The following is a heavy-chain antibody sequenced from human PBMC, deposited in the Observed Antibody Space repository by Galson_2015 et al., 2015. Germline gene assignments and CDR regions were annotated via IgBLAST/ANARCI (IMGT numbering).Heavy chain of an antibody. V-gene: IGHV3-48*03. CDR2: ISSSGGTT. Sequence: SLRLSCAASGFTFSSYEMNWVRQAPGKGLEWISYISSSGGTTYYADSVEGRFTISRDNAKNSLYLQVNSLRAEDTAVYYCARKYDYNEFDYWGQGTLVTVSS. J-gene: IGHJ4*02. D-gene: IGHD4-11*01. CDR3: ARKYDYNEFDY. CDR1: GFTFSSYE.